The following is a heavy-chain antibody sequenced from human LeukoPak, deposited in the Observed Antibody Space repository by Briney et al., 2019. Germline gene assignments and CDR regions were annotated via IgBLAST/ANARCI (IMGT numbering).Heavy chain of an antibody. CDR1: GYTFTNYY. Sequence: ASVKVSCKASGYTFTNYYMHWVRQAPGQGLEWMGIINPSGGSTSYAQKFQGRVTMTRDTSTSTVYMELSSLRSEDTAVYYCARDRTISFGEYYYYYGMDVWGQGTTVTVSS. CDR2: INPSGGST. CDR3: ARDRTISFGEYYYYYGMDV. V-gene: IGHV1-46*01. J-gene: IGHJ6*02. D-gene: IGHD3-10*01.